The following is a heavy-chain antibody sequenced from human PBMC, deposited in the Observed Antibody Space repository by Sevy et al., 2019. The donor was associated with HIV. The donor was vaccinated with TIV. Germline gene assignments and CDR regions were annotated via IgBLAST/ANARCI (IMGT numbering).Heavy chain of an antibody. Sequence: GGSLRLCCTASGFPFGSYEMNWVRQAPGKGLEWVSYISNSGSAKYYSDSVRGRFTISRDNAKNTSYLHLSELRADDTAFDYCARRIQQVTSSGSSYWYFDLWGRGTLVTVSS. CDR1: GFPFGSYE. J-gene: IGHJ2*01. CDR2: ISNSGSAK. V-gene: IGHV3-48*03. CDR3: ARRIQQVTSSGSSYWYFDL. D-gene: IGHD5-18*01.